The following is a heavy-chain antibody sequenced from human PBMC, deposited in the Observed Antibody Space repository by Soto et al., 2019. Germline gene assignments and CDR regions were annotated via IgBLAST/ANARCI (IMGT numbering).Heavy chain of an antibody. D-gene: IGHD3-3*01. CDR1: GFTFSSYA. CDR2: ISGSGGST. Sequence: PGGSLRLSCAASGFTFSSYAMSWVRQAPGKGLEWVSAISGSGGSTYYADSVKGRFTISRDNSRNTLYLQMNSLRAEDTAVYYCASDIGVVNYYYMDVWGKGTTVTVSS. J-gene: IGHJ6*03. V-gene: IGHV3-23*01. CDR3: ASDIGVVNYYYMDV.